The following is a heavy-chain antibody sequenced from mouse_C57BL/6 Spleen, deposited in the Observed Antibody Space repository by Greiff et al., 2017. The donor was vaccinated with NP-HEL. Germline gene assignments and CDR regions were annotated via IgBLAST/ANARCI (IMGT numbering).Heavy chain of an antibody. V-gene: IGHV1-64*01. CDR1: GYTFTSYW. CDR2: IHPNSGST. CDR3: ARPLELGQDWYFDV. J-gene: IGHJ1*03. D-gene: IGHD4-1*01. Sequence: QVQLQQPGAELVKPGASVKLSCKASGYTFTSYWMHWVKQRPGQGLEWIGMIHPNSGSTNYNEKFKSKATLTVDKSSSTAYMQLSSLTSEDSAVYYCARPLELGQDWYFDVWGTGTTVTVSA.